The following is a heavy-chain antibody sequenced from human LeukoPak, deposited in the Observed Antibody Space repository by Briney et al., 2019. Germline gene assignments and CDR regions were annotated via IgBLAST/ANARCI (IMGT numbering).Heavy chain of an antibody. CDR1: GGSISSSSYY. CDR2: IYYSGST. Sequence: PSETLSLTCTVSGGSISSSSYYWGWIRQPPGKGLEWIGSIYYSGSTYYNPSLKSRVTISVDTSKNQFSLKLSSVTAADTAVYYCARQRIAARATAFDIWGQGTMVTVSS. CDR3: ARQRIAARATAFDI. D-gene: IGHD6-6*01. J-gene: IGHJ3*02. V-gene: IGHV4-39*01.